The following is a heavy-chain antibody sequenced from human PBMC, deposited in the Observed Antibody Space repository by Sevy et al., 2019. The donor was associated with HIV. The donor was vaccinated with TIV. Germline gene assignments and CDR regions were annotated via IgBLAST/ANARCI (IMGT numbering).Heavy chain of an antibody. CDR2: IWYDGSNK. CDR3: ATLPVLSDYDYMDV. J-gene: IGHJ6*03. D-gene: IGHD2-15*01. Sequence: GGSLRLSCAASGFSFSSYGMHWVRQAPGKGLEWVAVIWYDGSNKYYADSVKGRFTISRDNSKNTLYLQMNSLRAEDTAVYYCATLPVLSDYDYMDVWGRGTTVTVSS. V-gene: IGHV3-33*01. CDR1: GFSFSSYG.